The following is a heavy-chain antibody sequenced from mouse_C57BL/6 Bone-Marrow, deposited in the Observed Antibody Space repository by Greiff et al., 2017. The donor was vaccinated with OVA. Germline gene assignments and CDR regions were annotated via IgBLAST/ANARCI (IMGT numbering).Heavy chain of an antibody. J-gene: IGHJ2*01. CDR3: AFYYYGSPDY. V-gene: IGHV1-82*01. Sequence: VQLQQSGPELVKPGASVKISCKASGYAFSSSWMNWVKQRPGKGLEWIGRIYPGDGDTNYNGKFKGKATLTADKSSSTAYMQLSSLTSEDSAVYYCAFYYYGSPDYWGQGTTLTVSS. D-gene: IGHD1-1*01. CDR2: IYPGDGDT. CDR1: GYAFSSSW.